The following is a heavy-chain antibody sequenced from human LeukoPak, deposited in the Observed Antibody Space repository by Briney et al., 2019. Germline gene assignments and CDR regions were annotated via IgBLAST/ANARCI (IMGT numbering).Heavy chain of an antibody. Sequence: GESLKISCKGSGSGYSFANFWICWVRQMPGKGLEWMGIIYPGDSDTRYSPSFEGQVTISVDKSVNTAYLQWSSLRASDTAIYFCARRSGSYFNFWGQGTQVIVSS. D-gene: IGHD1-26*01. CDR1: GYSFANFW. CDR2: IYPGDSDT. J-gene: IGHJ4*02. CDR3: ARRSGSYFNF. V-gene: IGHV5-51*01.